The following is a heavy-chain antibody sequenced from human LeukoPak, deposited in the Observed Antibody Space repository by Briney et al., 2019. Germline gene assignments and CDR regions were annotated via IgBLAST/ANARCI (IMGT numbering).Heavy chain of an antibody. CDR1: GYTFTSYY. D-gene: IGHD3-3*01. CDR3: AREGELRFLEWLLSFDY. Sequence: ASVKVSCKASGYTFTSYYMHWVRQAPGQGLEWMGIINPSGGSTNYVQKFQGRVTMTRDTSTSTVYMELSSLRSEDTGVYYCAREGELRFLEWLLSFDYWGQGTLVTVSS. V-gene: IGHV1-46*01. CDR2: INPSGGST. J-gene: IGHJ4*02.